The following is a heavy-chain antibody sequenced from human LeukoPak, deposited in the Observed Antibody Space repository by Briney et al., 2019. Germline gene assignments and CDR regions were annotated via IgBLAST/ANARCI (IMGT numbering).Heavy chain of an antibody. CDR3: TRVMWDSSGYPIDY. CDR1: GFTFDSYA. J-gene: IGHJ4*02. D-gene: IGHD3-22*01. V-gene: IGHV3-23*01. Sequence: GGSLRLSCAASGFTFDSYAMSWVRQAPGKGLEWVSAISGNGGRTYYADSVKGRFTTSRDNSKNTLNLQMHRLRVEDTAVYYCTRVMWDSSGYPIDYWGQGSLVTVSS. CDR2: ISGNGGRT.